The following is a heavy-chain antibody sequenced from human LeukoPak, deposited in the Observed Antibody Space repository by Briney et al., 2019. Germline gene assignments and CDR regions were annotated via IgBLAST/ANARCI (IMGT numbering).Heavy chain of an antibody. D-gene: IGHD5-24*01. Sequence: ASEKVSCKASGYTFTNYYIHWVRQAPGQGLEWMGWINSNRGGTNYAQKFQGRVTMTRDTSISTAYMELRRVRSDDTAVYYCARDHGDAAFDIWGPGTMVTASS. CDR2: INSNRGGT. J-gene: IGHJ3*02. CDR3: ARDHGDAAFDI. V-gene: IGHV1-2*02. CDR1: GYTFTNYY.